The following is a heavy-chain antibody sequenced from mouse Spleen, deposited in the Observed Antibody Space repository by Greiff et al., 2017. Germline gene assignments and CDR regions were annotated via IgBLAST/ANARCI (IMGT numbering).Heavy chain of an antibody. V-gene: IGHV1-64*01. CDR3: ARQGLGRWFAY. J-gene: IGHJ3*01. Sequence: VQLQQPGAELVKPGASVKLSCKASGYTFTSYWMHWVKQRPGQGLEWIGMIHPNSGSTNYNEKFKSKATLTVDKSSSTAYMQLSSLTSEDSAVYYCARQGLGRWFAYWGQGTLVTVSA. CDR1: GYTFTSYW. CDR2: IHPNSGST. D-gene: IGHD4-1*01.